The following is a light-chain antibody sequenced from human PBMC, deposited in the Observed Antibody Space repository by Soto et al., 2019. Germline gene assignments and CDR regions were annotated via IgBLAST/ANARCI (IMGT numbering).Light chain of an antibody. V-gene: IGKV3-11*01. CDR1: QSVSSD. Sequence: EIVLTQSPATLSLSPGERATLSCRASQSVSSDLAWYQQKPGQAPRLLIYDASNRPTGIPARFSGTGSGTDFTRTISIIEPEVFALWYCRQHSNWPPSHTFCGGAKVQIK. CDR2: DAS. CDR3: RQHSNWPPSHT. J-gene: IGKJ4*01.